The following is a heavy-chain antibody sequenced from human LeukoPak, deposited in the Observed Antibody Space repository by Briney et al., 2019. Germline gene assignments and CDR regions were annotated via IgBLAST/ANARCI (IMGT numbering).Heavy chain of an antibody. CDR2: ISSSSRYI. CDR1: GFTFSNYS. Sequence: GGSLRLSCAASGFTFSNYSMNWVRQAPGKGLEWVSSISSSSRYIYYADSVKGRFTISRDNAKNSLYLQMNSLRAEDTAVYYCARDRYCSGGSCYSGILDYWGQGTLVTVSS. J-gene: IGHJ4*02. CDR3: ARDRYCSGGSCYSGILDY. D-gene: IGHD2-15*01. V-gene: IGHV3-21*04.